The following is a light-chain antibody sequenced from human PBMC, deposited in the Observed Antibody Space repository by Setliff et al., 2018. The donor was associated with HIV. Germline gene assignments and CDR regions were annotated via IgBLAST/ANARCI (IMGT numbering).Light chain of an antibody. CDR1: SSDVGNYNR. J-gene: IGLJ1*01. CDR2: EVS. Sequence: QSALAQPPSVSGSPGQSVTISCTGTSSDVGNYNRVSWYQQPPGAAPKLIIYEVSNRPSGVPDRFSGSKSGNTAPLTISGLQAEDEALYFCSSYTSIITFGFGTGTKGTVL. CDR3: SSYTSIITFG. V-gene: IGLV2-18*02.